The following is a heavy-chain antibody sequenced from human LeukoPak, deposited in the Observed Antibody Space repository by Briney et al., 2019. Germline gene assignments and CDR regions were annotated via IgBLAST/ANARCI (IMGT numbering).Heavy chain of an antibody. Sequence: PGGSLRLSCAASGFTFSSYWMHWVRQAPGKGLVWVSRINSDGSSTSYADSVKGRFTISRDNAKNTLYLQMNSLRAEDTAVYYCARRAAAGTFYYYYYMDVWGKGTTVTVSS. V-gene: IGHV3-74*01. D-gene: IGHD6-13*01. CDR1: GFTFSSYW. J-gene: IGHJ6*03. CDR3: ARRAAAGTFYYYYYMDV. CDR2: INSDGSST.